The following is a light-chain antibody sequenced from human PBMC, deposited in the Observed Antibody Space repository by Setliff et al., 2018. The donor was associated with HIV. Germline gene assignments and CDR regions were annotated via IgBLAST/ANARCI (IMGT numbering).Light chain of an antibody. J-gene: IGLJ3*02. Sequence: QSALTQPTSVSGSPGQSIPISCTGTSSDVGGYNYVSWYQHRPGKAPKVVIYEVSNRPSGVSNRFSGSKSGNTASLTISGLQAEEEADYYCSSYTSSGTPVFGGGTKVTVL. CDR2: EVS. CDR3: SSYTSSGTPV. CDR1: SSDVGGYNY. V-gene: IGLV2-14*01.